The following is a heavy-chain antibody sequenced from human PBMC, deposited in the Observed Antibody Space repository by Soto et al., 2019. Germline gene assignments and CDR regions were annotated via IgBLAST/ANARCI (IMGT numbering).Heavy chain of an antibody. V-gene: IGHV3-48*03. J-gene: IGHJ3*02. CDR2: ISSSGSTI. CDR3: AREGGHGAFDI. D-gene: IGHD3-16*01. CDR1: GFTFSSYE. Sequence: LRLSCAASGFTFSSYEMNWVRQAPGKGLEWVSYISSSGSTIYYADSVKGRFTISRDNAKNSLYLQMNSLRAEDTAVYYCAREGGHGAFDIWGQGTMVTVSS.